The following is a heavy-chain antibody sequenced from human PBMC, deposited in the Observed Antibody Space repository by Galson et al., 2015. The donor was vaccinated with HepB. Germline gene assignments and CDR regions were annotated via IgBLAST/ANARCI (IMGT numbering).Heavy chain of an antibody. Sequence: SLRLSCAASGFTFNDGYMSWIRQAPGKGLEWVSYISASGRSIYYADSVRGRFTISRDNAKNSLYLQMNSLRVEDTALYFCARGGELEVRRPFDIWGQGTVVTVSS. CDR3: ARGGELEVRRPFDI. D-gene: IGHD1-7*01. J-gene: IGHJ3*02. V-gene: IGHV3-11*01. CDR2: ISASGRSI. CDR1: GFTFNDGY.